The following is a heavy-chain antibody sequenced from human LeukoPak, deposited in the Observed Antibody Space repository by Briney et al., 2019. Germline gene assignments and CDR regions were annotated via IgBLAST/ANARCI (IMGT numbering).Heavy chain of an antibody. CDR3: ARDKGGITMVRGVQNWFDP. CDR1: GGTFSSYA. CDR2: IVPIFGTA. V-gene: IGHV1-69*13. J-gene: IGHJ5*02. D-gene: IGHD3-10*01. Sequence: SVKVSCKASGGTFSSYAISWVRQAPGQGLEWMGGIVPIFGTANYAQKFQGRVTITADESTSTAYMELSSLRSEDTAVYYCARDKGGITMVRGVQNWFDPWGQGTLVTVSS.